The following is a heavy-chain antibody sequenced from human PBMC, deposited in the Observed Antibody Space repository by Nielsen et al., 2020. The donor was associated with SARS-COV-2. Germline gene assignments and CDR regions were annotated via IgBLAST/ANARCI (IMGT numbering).Heavy chain of an antibody. V-gene: IGHV3-15*01. J-gene: IGHJ4*02. CDR3: TTDRGVAIRPLFDS. CDR1: GLSVTDAW. D-gene: IGHD3-3*01. Sequence: GESLKISCTLFGLSVTDAWMGCVRRAPGRGLEWIGRIKSKSDGGTTDYAAPIRDRVFVSRDESTNTVFLQMSSLMAEDTAVYYCTTDRGVAIRPLFDSWGQGTRVTVSS. CDR2: IKSKSDGGTT.